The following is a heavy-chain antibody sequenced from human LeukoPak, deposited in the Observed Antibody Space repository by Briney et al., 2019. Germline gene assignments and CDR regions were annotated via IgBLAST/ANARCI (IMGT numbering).Heavy chain of an antibody. V-gene: IGHV3-11*05. Sequence: GGSLRLSCAASGTTFSDYYMSWIRQAPGKGPEWVSYISSSSSKTNYADSVKGRFTISRDNAKNSLYLQMNSLRAEDTAVYYCARGWYSNSRYDPGYFDYWGQGTLVTVSS. J-gene: IGHJ4*02. CDR3: ARGWYSNSRYDPGYFDY. CDR1: GTTFSDYY. D-gene: IGHD6-13*01. CDR2: ISSSSSKT.